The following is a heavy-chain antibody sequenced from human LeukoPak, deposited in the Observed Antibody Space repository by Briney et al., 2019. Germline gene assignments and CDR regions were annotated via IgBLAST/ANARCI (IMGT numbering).Heavy chain of an antibody. D-gene: IGHD3-22*01. CDR1: GFTFSRHS. Sequence: PGGSLRLSCAASGFTFSRHSMNWVRQAPGKGLEWVSSISSSSIYIYYADSVKGRFTISRDNAKNSLYLQMNSLRAEDTAVYYCAREPDDSSGYQTFTFDYWGQGTLVTVSS. CDR2: ISSSSIYI. CDR3: AREPDDSSGYQTFTFDY. J-gene: IGHJ4*02. V-gene: IGHV3-21*01.